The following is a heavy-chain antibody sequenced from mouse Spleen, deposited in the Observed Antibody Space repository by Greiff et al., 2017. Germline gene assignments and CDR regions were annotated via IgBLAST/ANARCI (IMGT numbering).Heavy chain of an antibody. CDR1: GFTFSDYG. CDR2: ISSGSSTI. D-gene: IGHD2-10*02. V-gene: IGHV5-17*01. CDR3: ARVYGPYYAMDY. Sequence: EVMLVESGGGLVKPGGSLKLSCAASGFTFSDYGMHWVRQAPEKGLEWVAYISSGSSTIYYADTVKGRFTISRDNAKNTLFLQMTSLRSEDTDMYYCARVYGPYYAMDYWGQGTSVTVSS. J-gene: IGHJ4*01.